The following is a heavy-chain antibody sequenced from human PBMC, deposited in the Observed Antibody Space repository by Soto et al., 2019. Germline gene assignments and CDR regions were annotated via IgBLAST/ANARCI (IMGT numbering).Heavy chain of an antibody. CDR1: GGSVSSGSYY. CDR3: ARDGAAAAGTGGNWFDP. D-gene: IGHD6-13*01. CDR2: IYYSGST. V-gene: IGHV4-61*01. Sequence: SETLSLTCTVSGGSVSSGSYYWSWIRQPPGKGLEWIGYIYYSGSTNYNPSLKSRVTISVDTSKNQSSLKLSSVTAADTAVYYCARDGAAAAGTGGNWFDPWGQGTLVTVSS. J-gene: IGHJ5*02.